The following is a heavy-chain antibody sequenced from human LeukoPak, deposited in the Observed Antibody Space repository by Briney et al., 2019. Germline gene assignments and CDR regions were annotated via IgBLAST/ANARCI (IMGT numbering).Heavy chain of an antibody. V-gene: IGHV3-23*01. Sequence: GGSLRLSCASSGFTFSSYAMIWVRQAPGKVLEWVSAISGSGGNTYYADSVKGRFTISRDNSKNTLYLQMNSLRTEDTAVYYCARDPLYYGSGSFDYWGQGTLVTVSS. D-gene: IGHD3-10*01. CDR3: ARDPLYYGSGSFDY. J-gene: IGHJ4*02. CDR2: ISGSGGNT. CDR1: GFTFSSYA.